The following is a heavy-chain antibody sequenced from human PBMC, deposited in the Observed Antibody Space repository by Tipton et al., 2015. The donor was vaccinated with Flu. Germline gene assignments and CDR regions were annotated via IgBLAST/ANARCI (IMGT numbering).Heavy chain of an antibody. V-gene: IGHV4-59*01. Sequence: LRLSCTVSGGSISSFYWSWIRQPPGKGLEWIGYIYYSGSTNYNPPLKSRVTISVDTSKNQFSLKLSSVTAADTAVYYCARDGGIVGVKGGMDVWGQGTTVTVSS. CDR2: IYYSGST. J-gene: IGHJ6*02. D-gene: IGHD1-26*01. CDR1: GGSISSFY. CDR3: ARDGGIVGVKGGMDV.